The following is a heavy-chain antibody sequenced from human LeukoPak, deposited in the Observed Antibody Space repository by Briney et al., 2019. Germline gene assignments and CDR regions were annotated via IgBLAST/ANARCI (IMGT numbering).Heavy chain of an antibody. CDR2: IYHSGST. CDR3: ARGGSPWVDYYYMDV. Sequence: PSQTLSLTCAVSGGSISSGGYSWSWIRQPPGKGLEWIGYIYHSGSTYYNPSLKSRVTISVDTSKNQFSLKLSSVTAADTAVYYCARGGSPWVDYYYMDVWGKGTTVTVSS. J-gene: IGHJ6*03. D-gene: IGHD2-15*01. CDR1: GGSISSGGYS. V-gene: IGHV4-30-2*01.